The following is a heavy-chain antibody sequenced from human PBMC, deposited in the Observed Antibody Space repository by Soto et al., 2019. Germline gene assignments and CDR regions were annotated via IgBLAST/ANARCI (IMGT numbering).Heavy chain of an antibody. V-gene: IGHV4-59*01. CDR3: AGGYSYGTLFDY. D-gene: IGHD5-18*01. J-gene: IGHJ4*02. Sequence: QVQLQESGPGLVKPSETLSLTCTVSGGSISSYYWSWIRQPPGKGLEWIGYIYYSGSTNYNPSLKSRVTISVDTSKNQFSLKLSSVTAADTAVYYCAGGYSYGTLFDYWGQGTLVTVSS. CDR1: GGSISSYY. CDR2: IYYSGST.